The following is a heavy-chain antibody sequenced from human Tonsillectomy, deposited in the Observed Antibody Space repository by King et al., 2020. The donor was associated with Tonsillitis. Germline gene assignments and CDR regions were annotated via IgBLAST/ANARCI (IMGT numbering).Heavy chain of an antibody. Sequence: QLVQSGAEVQKPGASVKVSCKASGYTFTGYYMHWVRQAPGQGLEWMGWINPNSGGTDCAQRFQGRVTMTRDTSISTAYMEVSRLRSDDTAVYYCAIARRGAFYYGMDVWGQGTTVTVSS. D-gene: IGHD3-10*01. CDR1: GYTFTGYY. CDR3: AIARRGAFYYGMDV. CDR2: INPNSGGT. V-gene: IGHV1-2*02. J-gene: IGHJ6*02.